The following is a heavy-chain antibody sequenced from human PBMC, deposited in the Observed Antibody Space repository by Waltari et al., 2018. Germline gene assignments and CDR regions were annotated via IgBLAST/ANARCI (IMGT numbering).Heavy chain of an antibody. Sequence: QVQLVQSGAEVKKPGSSVKVSCKASGGTFSSYAISWVRQAPGQGLEWMGGIIPIFGTANYAQKFQGRVTITADESTSTAYMELSSLRSEDTAVYYCARDAGGWLEKGYYYYMDVWGKGTTVTVSS. D-gene: IGHD6-19*01. J-gene: IGHJ6*03. V-gene: IGHV1-69*13. CDR3: ARDAGGWLEKGYYYYMDV. CDR2: IIPIFGTA. CDR1: GGTFSSYA.